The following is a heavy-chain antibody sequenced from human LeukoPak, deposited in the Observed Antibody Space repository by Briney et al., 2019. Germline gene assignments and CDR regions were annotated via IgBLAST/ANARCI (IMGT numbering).Heavy chain of an antibody. Sequence: SETLSLTCTVSGVSIISGGYYWSWIRQHPGKGLEWIGYIFANGRASYNGPLKSRVTISVDPSNNQFSLNLSSVSAADTAFYYCARGGLRPRQPLFHPAIWGQGVLVPVAS. CDR1: GVSIISGGYY. D-gene: IGHD6-13*01. V-gene: IGHV4-31*03. CDR3: ARGGLRPRQPLFHPAI. CDR2: IFANGRA. J-gene: IGHJ4*02.